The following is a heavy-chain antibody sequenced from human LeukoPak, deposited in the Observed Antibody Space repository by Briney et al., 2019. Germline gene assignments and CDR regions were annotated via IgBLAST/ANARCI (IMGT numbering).Heavy chain of an antibody. CDR3: ARVYGDSTGVDY. J-gene: IGHJ4*02. Sequence: PSETLSLTCTVSGGSISSGSYYWSWIRQPAGERLEWIGRIYTSGSTNYNPSLKSRVTISVDTYKNQFSLKLSSVTAADTAVYYCARVYGDSTGVDYWGQGTLVTVSS. D-gene: IGHD4-17*01. CDR1: GGSISSGSYY. V-gene: IGHV4-61*02. CDR2: IYTSGST.